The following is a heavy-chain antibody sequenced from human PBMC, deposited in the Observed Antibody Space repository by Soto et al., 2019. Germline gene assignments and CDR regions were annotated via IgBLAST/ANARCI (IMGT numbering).Heavy chain of an antibody. J-gene: IGHJ4*02. CDR1: GGSINRGGYF. D-gene: IGHD3-3*01. Sequence: QVQLQESGPGLVKPSQTLSLTCTVSGGSINRGGYFWSWIRQTPGKGLEWIGHIYNSGTTYTNPSHNSRATISGDTSPNQFSLNLRSVTAADTAIYYCARGPSADKVDYWGQGTLVTVSS. V-gene: IGHV4-30-4*01. CDR2: IYNSGTT. CDR3: ARGPSADKVDY.